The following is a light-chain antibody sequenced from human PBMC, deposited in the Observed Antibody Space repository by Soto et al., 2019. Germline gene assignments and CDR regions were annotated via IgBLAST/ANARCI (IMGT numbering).Light chain of an antibody. Sequence: DIVMTQSPDSLAVSLGERATINCKSSQSVFYSSNNKNYLAWYQQKPGQPPKLLIYWASTRESGVPDRFSGSGSGTDFTHTISILQAEDVAVYYCQQYYRPWTFGQGTKVEIK. CDR3: QQYYRPWT. V-gene: IGKV4-1*01. CDR2: WAS. J-gene: IGKJ1*01. CDR1: QSVFYSSNNKNY.